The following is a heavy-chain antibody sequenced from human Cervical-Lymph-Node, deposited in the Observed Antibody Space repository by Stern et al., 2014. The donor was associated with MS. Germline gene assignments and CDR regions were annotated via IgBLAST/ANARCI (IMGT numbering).Heavy chain of an antibody. CDR2: IWYDGSNK. D-gene: IGHD4-23*01. V-gene: IGHV3-33*01. CDR3: AREGGNTAEYFQH. J-gene: IGHJ1*01. CDR1: GFTFSSYG. Sequence: QVQLGQSGGGVVQPGRSLRLSCAASGFTFSSYGMHWVRQAPGKGLEWVAVIWYDGSNKYYADSVKGRFTISRDNSKNTLFLQMNSLRGEDTALYYCAREGGNTAEYFQHWGQGTLVTVSS.